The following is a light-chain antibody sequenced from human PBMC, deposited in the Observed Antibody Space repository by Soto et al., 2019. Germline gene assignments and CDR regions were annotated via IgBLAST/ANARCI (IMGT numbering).Light chain of an antibody. V-gene: IGKV1-33*01. CDR1: QDISNH. Sequence: DIQLTQSPSSLSASVGDRVTITCQARQDISNHLNWYQQKPGKATNLLIYDASDLETGRPSRFSGGGSRTFSIFSNNSLQPEDIATYYCQKYAGVPIFGPGTKVEIK. CDR2: DAS. J-gene: IGKJ3*01. CDR3: QKYAGVPI.